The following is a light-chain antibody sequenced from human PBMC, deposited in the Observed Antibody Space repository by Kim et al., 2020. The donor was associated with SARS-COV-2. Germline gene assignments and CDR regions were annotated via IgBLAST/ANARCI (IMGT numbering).Light chain of an antibody. V-gene: IGKV3-20*01. CDR1: QSVGSSY. Sequence: EIVLTQSPGTLSLSPGERGTLSCRANQSVGSSYLAWYQQKPGQAPRLLIYATSTRATVIPHRFSGSGSGTDFTLTISRLEPEVFAVYSGQQHASSPLTFGGGTKVDIK. CDR2: ATS. J-gene: IGKJ4*01. CDR3: QQHASSPLT.